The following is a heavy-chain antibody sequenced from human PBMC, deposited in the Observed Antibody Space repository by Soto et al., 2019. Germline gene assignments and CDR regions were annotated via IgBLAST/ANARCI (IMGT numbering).Heavy chain of an antibody. CDR2: ISGFNGNT. CDR3: ARDGSYYGFDY. Sequence: ASVKVSCKASGYTFNFYGITWVRQAPGQGLEWMGWISGFNGNTNYAADLQGRVTMTTDTSTSTAYMELRGLRSDDTAVYYCARDGSYYGFDYWGQGTLVTVSS. CDR1: GYTFNFYG. J-gene: IGHJ4*02. D-gene: IGHD1-26*01. V-gene: IGHV1-18*01.